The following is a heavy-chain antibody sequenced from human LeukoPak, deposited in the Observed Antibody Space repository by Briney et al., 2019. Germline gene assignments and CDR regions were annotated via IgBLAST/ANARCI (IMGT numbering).Heavy chain of an antibody. CDR2: IKQDGSEK. J-gene: IGHJ4*02. CDR1: GFTVSSYL. V-gene: IGHV3-7*01. Sequence: GGSLRLSCAASGFTVSSYLMSWVRQAPGKGLEWVANIKQDGSEKYYVDSVKGRFTISRDNAKNSLYLQMNSLRAEDTAVYYCARDQAGYYGSGSYYFLWGQGTLVTVSS. D-gene: IGHD3-10*01. CDR3: ARDQAGYYGSGSYYFL.